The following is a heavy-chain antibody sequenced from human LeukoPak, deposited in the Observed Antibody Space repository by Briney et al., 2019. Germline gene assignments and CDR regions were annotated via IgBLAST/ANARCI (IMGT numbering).Heavy chain of an antibody. D-gene: IGHD6-19*01. CDR3: ARSGRSCWYY. CDR1: GGSFRGYY. Sequence: SETLSLTCAVFGGSFRGYYWSWIRQPPGKGLEWIGEINHSGSTNYNPSLKSRVTISVDTSKNQFSLMLTPVTAADTAVYYCARSGRSCWYYWGQGTLVTVSS. J-gene: IGHJ4*02. V-gene: IGHV4-34*01. CDR2: INHSGST.